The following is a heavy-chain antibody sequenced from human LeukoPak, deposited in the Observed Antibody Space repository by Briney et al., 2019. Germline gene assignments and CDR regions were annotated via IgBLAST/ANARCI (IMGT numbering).Heavy chain of an antibody. V-gene: IGHV4-34*01. J-gene: IGHJ4*02. CDR1: GGSFSGYY. CDR2: INHSGST. CDR3: ARGPDYYDSSGSFDY. D-gene: IGHD3-22*01. Sequence: SETLSLTCAVYGGSFSGYYWSWIRQPPGKGLEWIGEINHSGSTNYNPSLKSRVTISVDTSKSQFSLKLSSVTAADTAVYYCARGPDYYDSSGSFDYWGQGTLVTVSS.